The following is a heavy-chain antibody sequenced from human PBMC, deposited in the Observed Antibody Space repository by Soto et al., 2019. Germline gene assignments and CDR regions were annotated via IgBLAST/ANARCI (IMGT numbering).Heavy chain of an antibody. CDR1: RFIFDDYA. Sequence: GGSLRLSCAASRFIFDDYAMYWVRQAPGQGLDWVSGNSWSSGNTAYADSVKGRFTISRDNAKNSLYLHMNSLRPEDTALYYCAKGGSGALISAAGRTNWLDLWGQGTLVTVSS. V-gene: IGHV3-9*01. CDR2: NSWSSGNT. J-gene: IGHJ5*02. CDR3: AKGGSGALISAAGRTNWLDL. D-gene: IGHD6-13*01.